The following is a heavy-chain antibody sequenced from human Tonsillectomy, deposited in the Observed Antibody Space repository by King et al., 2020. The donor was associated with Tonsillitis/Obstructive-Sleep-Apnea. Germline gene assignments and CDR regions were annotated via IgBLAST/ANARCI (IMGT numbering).Heavy chain of an antibody. CDR2: INHSGST. D-gene: IGHD3-3*01. CDR3: ARGYYDFWSGYYADY. Sequence: VQLQQWGAGLLKPSETLSLTCAVYGGSFSGYYWSWIRQPPGKGLEWIGEINHSGSTNYNPSLKSRVTISVDTSKNQFSLKLSSLTAADTAVYYCARGYYDFWSGYYADYWGQGTLVTVSS. CDR1: GGSFSGYY. V-gene: IGHV4-34*01. J-gene: IGHJ4*02.